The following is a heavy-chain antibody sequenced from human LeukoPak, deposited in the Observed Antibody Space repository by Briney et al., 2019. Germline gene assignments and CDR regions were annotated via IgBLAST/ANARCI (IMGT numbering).Heavy chain of an antibody. CDR2: ISSSSSYT. CDR3: ATQVGATPY. J-gene: IGHJ4*02. D-gene: IGHD1-26*01. Sequence: PGGSLRLSCAASGFTFSDYYMSWIRQAPGKGLEWVSYISSSSSYTNYADSVKGRFTISRDNAKNSLYLQMNSLRAEDTAVYYCATQVGATPYWGQGTLVTVSS. V-gene: IGHV3-11*06. CDR1: GFTFSDYY.